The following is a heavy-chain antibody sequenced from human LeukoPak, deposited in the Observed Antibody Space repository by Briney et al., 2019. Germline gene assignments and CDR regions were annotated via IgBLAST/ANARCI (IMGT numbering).Heavy chain of an antibody. V-gene: IGHV3-21*01. CDR1: GFTFSSYS. Sequence: GGSLRLSCAASGFTFSSYSMNWVRQAPGKGLEWVSSISSSSSYIYYADSVKGRFTISRDNAKNSLYLQMNSLRAEDTAVYYCAREKSGSYSLYPLDYWGQGTLVTVSS. CDR2: ISSSSSYI. CDR3: AREKSGSYSLYPLDY. D-gene: IGHD1-26*01. J-gene: IGHJ4*02.